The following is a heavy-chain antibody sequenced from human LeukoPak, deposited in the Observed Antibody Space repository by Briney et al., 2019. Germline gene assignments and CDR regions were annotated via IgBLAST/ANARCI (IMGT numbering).Heavy chain of an antibody. V-gene: IGHV4-59*08. CDR1: GGSISSYY. D-gene: IGHD4-17*01. J-gene: IGHJ5*02. CDR3: ASLDYGDYGRFDP. CDR2: IYYSGST. Sequence: SDTLSLTCTVSGGSISSYYWSWIRQPPGKGLEWIGYIYYSGSTNYNPSLKSRVTISVDTSKNQFSLKLSSVTAADTAVYYCASLDYGDYGRFDPWGQGTLVTVRS.